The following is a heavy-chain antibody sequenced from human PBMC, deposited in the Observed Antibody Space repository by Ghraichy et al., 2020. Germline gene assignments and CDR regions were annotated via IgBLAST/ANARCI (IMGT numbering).Heavy chain of an antibody. J-gene: IGHJ4*02. V-gene: IGHV1-18*01. D-gene: IGHD2-2*01. Sequence: ASVKVSCKASGYTFTSYGISWVRQAPGQGLEWMGWISAYNGNTNYAQKLQGRVTMTTDTSTSTAYMELRSLRSDDTAVYYCARDPRIPYCSSTSCYVVGFDYWGQGTLVTVSS. CDR1: GYTFTSYG. CDR2: ISAYNGNT. CDR3: ARDPRIPYCSSTSCYVVGFDY.